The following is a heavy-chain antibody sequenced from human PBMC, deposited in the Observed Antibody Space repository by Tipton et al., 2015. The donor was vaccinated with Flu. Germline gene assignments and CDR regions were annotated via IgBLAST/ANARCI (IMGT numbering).Heavy chain of an antibody. CDR1: GGSISSGGYY. Sequence: TLSLTCTVSGGSISSGGYYWIWIRQHPEKGLEWIGYIYYSGSTYYNPSLKSRVTISVDTSKHQFSLKLSSVTAADTAVYYCATYQGAYSSSSVLEINDAFGIWGQGIMVTVSS. J-gene: IGHJ3*02. CDR3: ATYQGAYSSSSVLEINDAFGI. D-gene: IGHD6-6*01. V-gene: IGHV4-31*03. CDR2: IYYSGST.